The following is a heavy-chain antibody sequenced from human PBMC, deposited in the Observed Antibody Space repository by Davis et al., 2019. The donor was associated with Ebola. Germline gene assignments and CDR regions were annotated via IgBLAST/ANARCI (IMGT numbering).Heavy chain of an antibody. V-gene: IGHV5-10-1*01. J-gene: IGHJ6*03. D-gene: IGHD2-2*01. Sequence: GESLKISCKGSGYSFTSYWIGWVRQLPGKGLEWMGRIDPSDSYTNYGPSFQGHVTISADKSISTAYLQWSSLKASDTAMYYCARHGQLPYYYYYMDVWGKGTTVTVSS. CDR1: GYSFTSYW. CDR3: ARHGQLPYYYYYMDV. CDR2: IDPSDSYT.